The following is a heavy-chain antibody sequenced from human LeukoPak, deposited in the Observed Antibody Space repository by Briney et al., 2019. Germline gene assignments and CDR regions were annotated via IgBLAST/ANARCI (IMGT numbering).Heavy chain of an antibody. Sequence: GESLKISCKGSGYSFTSYWIGWVRQMPGKGLEWMGIIYPGDSDTRYSPSFQGQVTISADKSISTAYLQWSSLKASDTAMYYCARQGRVGATPSYYYYRNVWGKGTTVTVSS. CDR2: IYPGDSDT. J-gene: IGHJ6*03. CDR1: GYSFTSYW. V-gene: IGHV5-51*01. CDR3: ARQGRVGATPSYYYYRNV. D-gene: IGHD1-26*01.